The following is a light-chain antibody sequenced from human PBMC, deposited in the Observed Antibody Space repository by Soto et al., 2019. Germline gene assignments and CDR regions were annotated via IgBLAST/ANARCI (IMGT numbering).Light chain of an antibody. CDR2: LGS. J-gene: IGKJ4*01. Sequence: DIVMTQSPLSLPVTPGEPASISCRSSQSLLHSNGYKYLDWYLHKPGQSPQLLIYLGSNRAYGVTARFRGGGSVTDCTLKISRVEAEDVGFYYCMQALQTLTFGGGTKVEIK. V-gene: IGKV2-28*01. CDR3: MQALQTLT. CDR1: QSLLHSNGYKY.